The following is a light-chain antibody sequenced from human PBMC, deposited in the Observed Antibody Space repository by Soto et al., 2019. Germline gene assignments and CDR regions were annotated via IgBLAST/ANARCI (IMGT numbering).Light chain of an antibody. Sequence: EIVLTQSPAILSLFPGERANLSCRPSQTVNSAYLAWYQQRPGQAPRLLMYGAFNRARGIPDRFSGSGSGADFTLTNNRLQPADFAVYYCHQYSRSPETFGQGTKVEIK. V-gene: IGKV3-20*01. CDR3: HQYSRSPET. J-gene: IGKJ1*01. CDR1: QTVNSAY. CDR2: GAF.